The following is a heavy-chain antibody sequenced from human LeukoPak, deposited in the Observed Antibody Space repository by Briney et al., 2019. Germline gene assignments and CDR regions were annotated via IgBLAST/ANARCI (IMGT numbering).Heavy chain of an antibody. D-gene: IGHD2-21*02. J-gene: IGHJ4*02. V-gene: IGHV3-23*01. CDR3: AQADIVVVTAIHSGDY. CDR2: ISGSGGST. Sequence: GGSLRLSCAASGFTFSSYAMSWVRQAPGKGLEWVSAISGSGGSTYYADSVKGRFTISRDSSKSTLYLQMNSLSAEDTAVYYCAQADIVVVTAIHSGDYWGQGTLVTVSS. CDR1: GFTFSSYA.